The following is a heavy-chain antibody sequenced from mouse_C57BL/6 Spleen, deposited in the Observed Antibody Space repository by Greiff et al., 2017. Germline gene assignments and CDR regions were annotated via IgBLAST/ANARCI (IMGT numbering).Heavy chain of an antibody. V-gene: IGHV5-6*01. CDR2: ISSGGSYT. D-gene: IGHD1-1*01. CDR1: GFTFSSYG. CDR3: ARRATVGAMDY. J-gene: IGHJ4*01. Sequence: EVQVVESGGDLVKPGGSLKLSCAASGFTFSSYGMSWVRQTPDKRLEWVATISSGGSYTYYPDSVKGRFTISRDNAKNTLYLQMSSLKSEDTAMXYCARRATVGAMDYWGQGTSVTVAS.